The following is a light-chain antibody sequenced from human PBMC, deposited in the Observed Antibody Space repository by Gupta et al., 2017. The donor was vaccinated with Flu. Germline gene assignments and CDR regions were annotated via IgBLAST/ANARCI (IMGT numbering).Light chain of an antibody. CDR2: EGS. CDR3: SSNAGSSVRV. CDR1: SSDVGSYNL. J-gene: IGLJ3*02. Sequence: QSAMTQPATASGSPAQSITISCTGTSSDVGSYNLVSWYQQHPGKAPKLMIYEGSKRPSGVSNRFSGSKSGNTASLTISGLQAEDDADYYRSSNAGSSVRVFGGGTTLTVL. V-gene: IGLV2-23*01.